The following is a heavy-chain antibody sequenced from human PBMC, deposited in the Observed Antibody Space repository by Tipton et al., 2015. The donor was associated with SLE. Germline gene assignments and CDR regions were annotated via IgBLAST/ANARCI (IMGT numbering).Heavy chain of an antibody. Sequence: SGFTFSSYGMHWVRQAPGKGLEWVAVIWHDGSNEDFADSVKGRFTISRDNSKNTLYLQMNSLRVEDTAVYYCARGCSGGSCYWYFQHWGQGTLVTVSS. CDR2: IWHDGSNE. D-gene: IGHD2-15*01. V-gene: IGHV3-33*01. CDR1: GFTFSSYG. CDR3: ARGCSGGSCYWYFQH. J-gene: IGHJ1*01.